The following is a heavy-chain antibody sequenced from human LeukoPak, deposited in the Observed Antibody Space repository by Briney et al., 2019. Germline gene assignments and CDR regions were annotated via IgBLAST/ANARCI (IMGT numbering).Heavy chain of an antibody. D-gene: IGHD3-10*01. V-gene: IGHV4-39*07. CDR3: ARDFGAGSYRYGMDV. Sequence: SETLSLTCTVYSGSISSSSHYWGWIRQPPGKGLEWIGSIYYSGSTYYNPSLKSRVTISVDTSKNQFSLRLSSVTAADTAVYYCARDFGAGSYRYGMDVWGQGTAVIVSS. CDR1: SGSISSSSHY. CDR2: IYYSGST. J-gene: IGHJ6*02.